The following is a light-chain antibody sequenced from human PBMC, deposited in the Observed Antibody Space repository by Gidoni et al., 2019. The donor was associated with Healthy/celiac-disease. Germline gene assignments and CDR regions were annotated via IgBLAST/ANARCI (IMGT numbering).Light chain of an antibody. J-gene: IGKJ3*01. CDR3: QQYNSTPFT. CDR2: WES. CDR1: QSVLYSSNNKNY. V-gene: IGKV4-1*01. Sequence: DIVMTQSPDSLAVSLGERANINCKSSQSVLYSSNNKNYLAWYQQKPGQPPKLLIYWESTRESGVPDRVSGSGSGTDFTLTISSLQAEDVAVYYCQQYNSTPFTFGPGTKVDIK.